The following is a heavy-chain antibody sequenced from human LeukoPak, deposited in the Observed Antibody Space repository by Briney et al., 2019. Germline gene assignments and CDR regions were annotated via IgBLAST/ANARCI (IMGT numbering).Heavy chain of an antibody. V-gene: IGHV3-23*01. J-gene: IGHJ4*02. CDR1: GFTFSNFV. CDR3: AKGRAIRGGKGFDS. CDR2: ISDSGGTI. D-gene: IGHD3-10*01. Sequence: GSLRLSCTASGFTFSNFVMSWVRQAPGKGLEWVSSISDSGGTIYHTDSVKGRFTTSRDNSKKTLYLQMNSLRAEDTAVYYCAKGRAIRGGKGFDSWGQGTLVTVSS.